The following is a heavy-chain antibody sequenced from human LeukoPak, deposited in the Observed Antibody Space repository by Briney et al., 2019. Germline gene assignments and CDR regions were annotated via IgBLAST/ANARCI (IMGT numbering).Heavy chain of an antibody. Sequence: GGSLRLSCAASGFAFSNTGMTWVRQARGRGLEWVSTISPTGEGTHYADSVKGRCTISRDNSKNTLSLEMNSLRADDTATYYCARDAGGAWPFDYWGQGTRVIVSS. CDR1: GFAFSNTG. CDR3: ARDAGGAWPFDY. CDR2: ISPTGEGT. J-gene: IGHJ4*02. D-gene: IGHD4-17*01. V-gene: IGHV3-23*01.